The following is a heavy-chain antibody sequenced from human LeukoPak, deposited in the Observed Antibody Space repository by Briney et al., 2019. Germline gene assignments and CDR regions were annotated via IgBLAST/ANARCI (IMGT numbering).Heavy chain of an antibody. CDR2: INPNSGGT. V-gene: IGHV1-2*06. J-gene: IGHJ6*03. D-gene: IGHD6-6*01. CDR3: ARDLQSSSSRVAYYYYYMDV. Sequence: ASVKVSGKASGYTFTGYYMHWVRQAPGQGLEWMGRINPNSGGTNYAQKFQGRVTMTRDTSISTAYMELSRLRSDDTAVYYCARDLQSSSSRVAYYYYYMDVWGKGTTVTVSS. CDR1: GYTFTGYY.